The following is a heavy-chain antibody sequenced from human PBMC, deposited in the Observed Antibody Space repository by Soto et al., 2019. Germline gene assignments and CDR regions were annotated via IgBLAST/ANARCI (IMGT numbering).Heavy chain of an antibody. D-gene: IGHD2-15*01. J-gene: IGHJ6*02. Sequence: GGSLRLSCAASGFTFSSYGMHWVRQAPGKGLERVAVIWYDGSNKYYADSVKGRFTISRDNSKNTLYLQMNSLRAEDTAVYYCARDCSGGSCYSYYYYYYGMDVWGQGTTVTVSS. V-gene: IGHV3-33*01. CDR3: ARDCSGGSCYSYYYYYYGMDV. CDR2: IWYDGSNK. CDR1: GFTFSSYG.